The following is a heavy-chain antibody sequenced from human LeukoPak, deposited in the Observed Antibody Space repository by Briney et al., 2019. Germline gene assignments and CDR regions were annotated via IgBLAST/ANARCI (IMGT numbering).Heavy chain of an antibody. D-gene: IGHD2-2*01. CDR1: GFTFSTYW. CDR2: ISTDGSAT. J-gene: IGHJ6*02. Sequence: GGSLRLSCAASGFTFSTYWMHWVRQAPGKGLVWVSRISTDGSATVYAASVKGRFTISRDDAKNSLYLRMSSLRAEDTAVYYCARGTSGLYHMDVWGQGTTVTVSS. V-gene: IGHV3-74*01. CDR3: ARGTSGLYHMDV.